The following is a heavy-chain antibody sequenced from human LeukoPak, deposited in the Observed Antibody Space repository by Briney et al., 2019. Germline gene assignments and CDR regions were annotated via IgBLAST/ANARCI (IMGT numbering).Heavy chain of an antibody. J-gene: IGHJ4*02. V-gene: IGHV7-4-1*01. D-gene: IGHD3-22*01. CDR1: GYTFTNYP. CDR2: VNTNTGNP. CDR3: VSSDDTSGYFLY. Sequence: GASVKVSCKTSGYTFTNYPINWVRQAPGQGLEWMGWVNTNTGNPTYAQGLTGRFVFSSDTSVSTAYLQIGSLKPEDTAVYYCVSSDDTSGYFLYWGQGTLVTVSS.